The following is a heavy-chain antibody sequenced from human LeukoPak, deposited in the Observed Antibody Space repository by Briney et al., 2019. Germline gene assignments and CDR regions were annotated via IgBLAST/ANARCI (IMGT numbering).Heavy chain of an antibody. Sequence: ASVKVSPKASRHTSGDHNMHSVPHTPGQRRERMGWINPNSGGKKYAQRFQGRVTMTRDTSISTAYMELRRLRSDDTAVYYCARVLLRTGIPEGFDPWGQGTLVTVSS. CDR1: RHTSGDHN. V-gene: IGHV1-2*02. J-gene: IGHJ5*02. D-gene: IGHD1-14*01. CDR2: INPNSGGK. CDR3: ARVLLRTGIPEGFDP.